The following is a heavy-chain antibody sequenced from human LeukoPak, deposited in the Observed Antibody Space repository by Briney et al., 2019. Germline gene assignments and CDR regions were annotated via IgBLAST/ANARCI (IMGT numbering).Heavy chain of an antibody. CDR1: GGSISSGSYY. Sequence: SETLSLTCTVSGGSISSGSYYWSWMRQPAGKGLEWIGRIYTSGSTYYNPSLKSRVTISVDTSKNQFSLKLSSATAADTAVYYCARVASSPPYYYYYYMDVWGKGTTVTVSS. CDR2: IYTSGST. CDR3: ARVASSPPYYYYYYMDV. V-gene: IGHV4-61*02. J-gene: IGHJ6*03.